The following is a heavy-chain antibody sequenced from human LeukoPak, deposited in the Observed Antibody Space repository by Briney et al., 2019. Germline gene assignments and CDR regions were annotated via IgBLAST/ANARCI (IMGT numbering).Heavy chain of an antibody. D-gene: IGHD3-10*01. CDR1: GFTFSSYA. J-gene: IGHJ4*02. Sequence: GGSLRLSCAASGFTFSSYAMHWVRQAPGKGLEYVSTISSNGGSTFYANSVKGRFTISRDNSKNTLYLLMGSLRAEDMAVYYCARSGGFHGSGSYQFDYWGQGTLVTVSS. CDR3: ARSGGFHGSGSYQFDY. CDR2: ISSNGGST. V-gene: IGHV3-64*01.